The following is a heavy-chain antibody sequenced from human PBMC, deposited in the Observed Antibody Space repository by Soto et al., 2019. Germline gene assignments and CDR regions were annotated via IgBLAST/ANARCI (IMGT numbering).Heavy chain of an antibody. D-gene: IGHD5-18*01. CDR2: SIPIFGTA. V-gene: IGHV1-69*13. CDR1: GGTFNNYP. J-gene: IGHJ6*02. CDR3: ARGRGYRGQDQSYYFDLDV. Sequence: ASVKVSCKASGGTFNNYPITWVRQAPGQGLEWMGGSIPIFGTANYAQKFQGRVTISVDESTSTAYMELSSLRSEDTAVYYCARGRGYRGQDQSYYFDLDVWGQGTTVTVSS.